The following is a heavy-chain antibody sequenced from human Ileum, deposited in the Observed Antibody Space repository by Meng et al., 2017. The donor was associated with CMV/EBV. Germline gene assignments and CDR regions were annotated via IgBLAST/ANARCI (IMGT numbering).Heavy chain of an antibody. Sequence: HLQQSYLGLLKPSETLYRTCNVAVYSITTTSYCWGWLPQPPGKGLEWIASIYYSGTTYYNPSLKSRVTISVDTSNNQFSLKVYSVTAADTAIYYCARSRREDWFDPWGQGTLVTVSS. D-gene: IGHD1-26*01. CDR2: IYYSGTT. CDR3: ARSRREDWFDP. V-gene: IGHV4-39*07. J-gene: IGHJ5*02. CDR1: VYSITTTSYC.